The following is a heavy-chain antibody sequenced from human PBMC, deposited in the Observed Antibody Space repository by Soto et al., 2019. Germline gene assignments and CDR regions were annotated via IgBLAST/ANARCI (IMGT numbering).Heavy chain of an antibody. D-gene: IGHD3-10*01. Sequence: SETLSLTCAVYGGSFSGYYWSWIRQPPGKGLEWIGEINHSGSTNYNPSLKSRVTISVDTSKNQFSLKLSSVTAADTAVYYCARGRRPMGRGVTKRYNWFDPWGQGTLVTVSS. CDR2: INHSGST. CDR1: GGSFSGYY. CDR3: ARGRRPMGRGVTKRYNWFDP. J-gene: IGHJ5*02. V-gene: IGHV4-34*01.